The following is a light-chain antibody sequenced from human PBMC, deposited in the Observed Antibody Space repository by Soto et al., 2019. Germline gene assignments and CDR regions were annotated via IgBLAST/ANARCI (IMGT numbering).Light chain of an antibody. CDR2: EGS. J-gene: IGLJ3*02. CDR1: SNNIGSYNL. V-gene: IGLV2-23*01. CDR3: CSYAGSNTWV. Sequence: QSALTRPASVSGSPGQSITISCTGTSNNIGSYNLVSWYQQHPGKAPKLMIYEGSKRPSGVSNRFSGSKSGNTASLTISGLQAEDEADYYCCSYAGSNTWVFGGGTKLTVL.